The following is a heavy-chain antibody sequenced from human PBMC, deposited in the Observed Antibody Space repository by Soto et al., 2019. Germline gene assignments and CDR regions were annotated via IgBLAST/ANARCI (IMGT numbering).Heavy chain of an antibody. Sequence: SVKVSCKASRGTFSSYAISWVRQAPGQGLEWMGGIIPIFGTANYAQKFQGRVTITADKSTSTAYMELSSLRSEDTAVYYCARGGLDVFRYFDYWGQGTLVTVSS. V-gene: IGHV1-69*06. D-gene: IGHD1-1*01. J-gene: IGHJ4*02. CDR1: RGTFSSYA. CDR2: IIPIFGTA. CDR3: ARGGLDVFRYFDY.